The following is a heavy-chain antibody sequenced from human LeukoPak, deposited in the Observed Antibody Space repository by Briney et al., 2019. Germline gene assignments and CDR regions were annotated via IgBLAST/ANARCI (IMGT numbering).Heavy chain of an antibody. CDR3: AKRLWSPDY. J-gene: IGHJ4*02. Sequence: GGSLRLSCAASGFTFSSYEMNWVRQAPGKGLEWVSYISSNGGSTYCADSVKGRFTISRDNSKNTLYLQMNSLRAEDTAVYYCAKRLWSPDYWGQGTLVTVSS. CDR1: GFTFSSYE. V-gene: IGHV3-48*03. CDR2: ISSNGGST. D-gene: IGHD3-10*01.